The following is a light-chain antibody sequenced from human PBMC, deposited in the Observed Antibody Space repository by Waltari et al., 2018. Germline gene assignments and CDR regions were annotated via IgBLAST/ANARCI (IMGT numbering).Light chain of an antibody. J-gene: IGKJ4*01. Sequence: ELVMPQSPAPLSVSPETVATPSCRASQSVSSNLAWYQQKPGQAPRLLVYGATTRVTGIPARFSGSGSGTAFTLTISSLQSEDFAVYYCQQYNRWPPLTFGGGTKVQIK. V-gene: IGKV3-15*01. CDR2: GAT. CDR1: QSVSSN. CDR3: QQYNRWPPLT.